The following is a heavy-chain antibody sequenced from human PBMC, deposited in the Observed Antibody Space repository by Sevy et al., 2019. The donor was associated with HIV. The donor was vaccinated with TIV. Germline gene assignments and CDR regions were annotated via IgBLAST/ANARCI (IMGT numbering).Heavy chain of an antibody. CDR1: GFTFSNYA. CDR3: ARDSRVYGSGSYHFDY. J-gene: IGHJ4*02. V-gene: IGHV3-23*01. Sequence: GGSLRLSCAASGFTFSNYAMSWVRRAPGKGLEWVSARSGSGVGTDYADSVKGRFTVSRGDSKSTLYLQMNSLRAEDTAVYYCARDSRVYGSGSYHFDYWGQGTLVTVSS. CDR2: RSGSGVGT. D-gene: IGHD3-10*01.